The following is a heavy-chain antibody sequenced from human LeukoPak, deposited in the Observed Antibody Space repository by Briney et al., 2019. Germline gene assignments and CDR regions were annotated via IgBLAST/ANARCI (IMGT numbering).Heavy chain of an antibody. D-gene: IGHD1-7*01. V-gene: IGHV3-30*02. CDR2: LRYDGRSK. J-gene: IGHJ4*02. CDR3: AIGVNYAFDD. Sequence: LGGSLRLSCTASGFILSDSGFDWVRQAPGKGLEWVAFLRYDGRSKYYLDAVKGRFTISRDNSKNKVYLQMDSLRPEDTAVYYCAIGVNYAFDDWGQGTLVTVSS. CDR1: GFILSDSG.